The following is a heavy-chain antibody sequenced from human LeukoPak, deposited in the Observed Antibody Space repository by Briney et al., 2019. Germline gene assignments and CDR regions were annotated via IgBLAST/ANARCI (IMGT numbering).Heavy chain of an antibody. CDR1: GYSISSDYY. V-gene: IGHV4-38-2*01. CDR2: IYRSGRT. Sequence: SETLSLTCAVSGYSISSDYYWGWIRQPPGRGLEWIASIYRSGRTYYNPSLKSRVTISLDTSKNQFSLKVNSVTAANTAVYFCARGRGGGSSPIDYWGQGTLVTVSS. CDR3: ARGRGGGSSPIDY. J-gene: IGHJ4*02. D-gene: IGHD6-6*01.